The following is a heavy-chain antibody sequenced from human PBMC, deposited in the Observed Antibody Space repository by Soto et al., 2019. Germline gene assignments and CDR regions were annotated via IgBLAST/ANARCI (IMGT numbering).Heavy chain of an antibody. Sequence: ASVKVSCKASGYTFTSYGISWVRQAPGQGLEWMGWISAYNGNTNYAQKLQGRVTMTTDASTSTAYMELRSLRSDDTAVYYCARGEDIVVVVAALDYWGQGTLVTVSS. V-gene: IGHV1-18*01. J-gene: IGHJ4*02. CDR3: ARGEDIVVVVAALDY. D-gene: IGHD2-15*01. CDR1: GYTFTSYG. CDR2: ISAYNGNT.